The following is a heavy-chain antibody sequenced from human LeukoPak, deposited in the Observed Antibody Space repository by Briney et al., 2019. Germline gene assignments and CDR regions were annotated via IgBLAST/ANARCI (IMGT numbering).Heavy chain of an antibody. D-gene: IGHD1-1*01. CDR1: GGSISSYY. Sequence: SETLSLTCTVSGGSISSYYWSWIRQPPGKGLEWIGYIYYSGNTNYNPSLKSRVTISVDTSKKQFSLKLSSVTAAGTAVYYCARGWGSLDWFDPWGQGTLVTVSS. V-gene: IGHV4-59*01. CDR2: IYYSGNT. CDR3: ARGWGSLDWFDP. J-gene: IGHJ5*02.